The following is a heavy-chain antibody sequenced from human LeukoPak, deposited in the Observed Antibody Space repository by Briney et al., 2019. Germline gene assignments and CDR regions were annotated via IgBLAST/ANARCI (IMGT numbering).Heavy chain of an antibody. CDR2: IYYSGST. CDR1: GGSISSYY. V-gene: IGHV4-59*08. Sequence: SETLSLTCTVSGGSISSYYWSWIRQPPGKGLEWIGYIYYSGSTNYNPSLKSRVTISVDTSKNQFSPKLSSVTTADTAVYYCARQTRNWFDPWGQGTLVTVSS. J-gene: IGHJ5*02. CDR3: ARQTRNWFDP.